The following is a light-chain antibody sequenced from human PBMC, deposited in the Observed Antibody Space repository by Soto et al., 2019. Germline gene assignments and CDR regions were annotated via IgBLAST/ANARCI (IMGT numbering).Light chain of an antibody. Sequence: EIVLTQSPATLSLSPGERATLSCRASQSVSSYLAWYQQKPGPAPRLLIYDASNRATGIPARFSGSGSGTDFTLTISSLEPEDFAVYYCQQRSNSGVTFGPGTKVDIK. CDR2: DAS. J-gene: IGKJ3*01. CDR3: QQRSNSGVT. V-gene: IGKV3-11*01. CDR1: QSVSSY.